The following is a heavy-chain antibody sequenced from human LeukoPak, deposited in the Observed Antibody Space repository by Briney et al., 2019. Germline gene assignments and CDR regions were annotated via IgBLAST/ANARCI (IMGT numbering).Heavy chain of an antibody. J-gene: IGHJ6*02. V-gene: IGHV1-69*13. CDR2: IIPIFGTA. CDR3: ARDGVGATSYYYYGMDV. D-gene: IGHD1-26*01. Sequence: SVKVSCTASGGTFSSYAISWVRQAPGQGLEWMGGIIPIFGTANYAQKFQGRVTITADESTSTAYMELSSLRSEDTAVYYCARDGVGATSYYYYGMDVWGQGTTVTVSS. CDR1: GGTFSSYA.